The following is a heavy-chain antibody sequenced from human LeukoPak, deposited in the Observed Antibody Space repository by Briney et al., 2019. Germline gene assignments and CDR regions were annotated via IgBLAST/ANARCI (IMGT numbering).Heavy chain of an antibody. V-gene: IGHV4-39*01. Sequence: MPSETLSLTCTVSGGSIRSSSYYWGWIRQPPGKGLEWIGSIYYSGSTYYNPSLKSRVTISVGTSKNQFSLKLSSVTAADTAVYYCARLPYYYYGMDVWGQGTTVTVSS. CDR1: GGSIRSSSYY. CDR3: ARLPYYYYGMDV. J-gene: IGHJ6*02. CDR2: IYYSGST.